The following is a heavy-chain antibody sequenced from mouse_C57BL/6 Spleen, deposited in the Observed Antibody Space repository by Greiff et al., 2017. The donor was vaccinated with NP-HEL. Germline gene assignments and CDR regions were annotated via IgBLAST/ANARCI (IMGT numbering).Heavy chain of an antibody. V-gene: IGHV1-61*01. CDR3: AREGGWLGGY. J-gene: IGHJ2*01. CDR2: IYPSDSET. CDR1: GYTFTSYW. D-gene: IGHD2-3*01. Sequence: QVQLQQSGAELVRPGSSVKLSCKASGYTFTSYWMDWVKQRPGQGLEWIGNIYPSDSETHYNQKFKDKATLTVDKSSSTAYMQLSSLTSEDSAVYYCAREGGWLGGYWGQGTTLTVSS.